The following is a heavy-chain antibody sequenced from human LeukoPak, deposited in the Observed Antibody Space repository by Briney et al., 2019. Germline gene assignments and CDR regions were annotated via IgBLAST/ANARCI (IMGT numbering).Heavy chain of an antibody. J-gene: IGHJ5*01. Sequence: GGSLRLSCAASGFTFSSYSMNWVRQAPGKGLEWVSSISSSSSCIYYADSVKGRFTISRDNAKNTLYLQMNSLRVEDTAVYYCARDGGLGNNWFDPWGQGALVTVSS. CDR2: ISSSSSCI. CDR1: GFTFSSYS. V-gene: IGHV3-21*01. CDR3: ARDGGLGNNWFDP. D-gene: IGHD3-16*01.